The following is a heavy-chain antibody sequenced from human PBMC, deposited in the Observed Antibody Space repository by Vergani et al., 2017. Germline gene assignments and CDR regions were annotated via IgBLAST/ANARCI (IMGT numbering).Heavy chain of an antibody. D-gene: IGHD4-11*01. CDR1: GGSFTSYH. J-gene: IGHJ6*03. V-gene: IGHV4-34*01. CDR3: ARVNTETNGHLYYYYYMDV. CDR2: IDHTGRP. Sequence: QVQLQQWGGGLLKPSETLSLTCVVNGGSFTSYHWTWIRQSPGEGLEWVGDIDHTGRPDNNPPLKGRLTMSVDKSRNQFSLTLNSVTATDTAIYFCARVNTETNGHLYYYYYMDVWGQGTAVTVS.